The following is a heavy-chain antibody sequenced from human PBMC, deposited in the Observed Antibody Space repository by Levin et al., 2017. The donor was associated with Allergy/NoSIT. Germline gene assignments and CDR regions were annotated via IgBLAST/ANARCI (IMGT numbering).Heavy chain of an antibody. CDR2: IYGGGST. Sequence: GGSLRLSCAASGFTVSTNYMSWVRQAPGKGLEWVSVIYGGGSTYYADSVKGRFTISRDNPKNTLYLQMNSLRAEDTAVYYCARDSSDYGLDYWGQGTLVTVSS. V-gene: IGHV3-53*01. J-gene: IGHJ4*02. CDR1: GFTVSTNY. D-gene: IGHD4-17*01. CDR3: ARDSSDYGLDY.